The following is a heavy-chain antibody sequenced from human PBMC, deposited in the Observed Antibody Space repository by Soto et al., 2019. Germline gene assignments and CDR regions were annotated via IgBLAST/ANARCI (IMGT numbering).Heavy chain of an antibody. Sequence: SQTLSLICVISGDSVSSNSAAWNWIRQSPSRGLEWLARTYYTSKWYNDYAVSVKSRITINADTSKNQFSLQLNSVTPEDTAVYYCARVSIIGSYSHFDYWGQGTLVTVSS. D-gene: IGHD1-26*01. V-gene: IGHV6-1*01. CDR1: GDSVSSNSAA. CDR3: ARVSIIGSYSHFDY. CDR2: TYYTSKWYN. J-gene: IGHJ4*01.